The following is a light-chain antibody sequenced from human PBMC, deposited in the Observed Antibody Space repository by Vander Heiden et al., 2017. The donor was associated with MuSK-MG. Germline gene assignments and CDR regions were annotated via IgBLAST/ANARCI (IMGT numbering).Light chain of an antibody. CDR2: EDS. CDR3: SSDAGNNNYV. V-gene: IGLV2-8*01. CDR1: SSYVGGYNY. Sequence: QSALTQPPSASGSPGQSVTISCTGPSSYVGGYNYASWYQQHPGKASKIMVYEDSKWPSGVPDRFSGSKADNTASPAVSGLQAEDEADYYCSSDAGNNNYVFGTGTKDTVL. J-gene: IGLJ1*01.